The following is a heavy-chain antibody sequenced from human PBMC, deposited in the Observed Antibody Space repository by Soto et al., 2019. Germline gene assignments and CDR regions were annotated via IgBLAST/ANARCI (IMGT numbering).Heavy chain of an antibody. V-gene: IGHV1-2*02. Sequence: QVQLVQSGAEVKKSGASVKVSCKASGYTFSDYFIQWLRQAPGQGLEWVAGINPKAAATNYAKQFQDRVTLTSDTSFSTAYLELTRLRPDDTAVYYCARIKWGLDYYSGMDVWGQGTAVTVSS. CDR2: INPKAAAT. D-gene: IGHD1-26*01. CDR3: ARIKWGLDYYSGMDV. J-gene: IGHJ6*02. CDR1: GYTFSDYF.